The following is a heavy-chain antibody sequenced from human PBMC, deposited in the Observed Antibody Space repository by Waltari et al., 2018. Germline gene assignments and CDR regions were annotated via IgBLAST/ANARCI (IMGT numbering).Heavy chain of an antibody. V-gene: IGHV3-23*01. Sequence: EVQLLESGGGSVQPGESLRLSCAAAGFTFSSFTMHWVRQAPGKGLEWVSTLAGSGGSTYYADSVKGRFTISRDNSKNTLYLQMNSLRAEDTAVYYCAKDLGYCSNYVCYHHFDYWGQGTLVTVSS. J-gene: IGHJ4*02. CDR1: GFTFSSFT. CDR3: AKDLGYCSNYVCYHHFDY. CDR2: LAGSGGST. D-gene: IGHD2-8*01.